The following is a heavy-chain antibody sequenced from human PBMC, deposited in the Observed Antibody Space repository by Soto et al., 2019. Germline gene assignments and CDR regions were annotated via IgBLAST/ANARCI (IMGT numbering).Heavy chain of an antibody. CDR1: GGSIRSGGYY. V-gene: IGHV4-31*03. CDR3: ARGDILTGYYLGWFDP. Sequence: SETLSLTCTVSGGSIRSGGYYWSWIRQHPGKGLEWIGYIYYSGSTYYNPSLKSRVTISVDTSKNQFSLKLSSVTAADTAAYYCARGDILTGYYLGWFDPWGQGTLVTVSS. CDR2: IYYSGST. D-gene: IGHD3-9*01. J-gene: IGHJ5*02.